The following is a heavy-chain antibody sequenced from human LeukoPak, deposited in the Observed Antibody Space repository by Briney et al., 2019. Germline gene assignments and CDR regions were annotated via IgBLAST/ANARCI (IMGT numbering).Heavy chain of an antibody. CDR2: ISYDGSNK. D-gene: IGHD3-10*01. J-gene: IGHJ4*02. CDR1: GFTFSSYG. V-gene: IGHV3-30*18. Sequence: GGSLRLSCGASGFTFSSYGMHWVRQAPGKGLEWVAVISYDGSNKYYADSVKGRFTISRDNSKNTLYLQMNSLRAEDTAVYYCAKDVAVRGVIPYYFDYWGQGTLVTVSS. CDR3: AKDVAVRGVIPYYFDY.